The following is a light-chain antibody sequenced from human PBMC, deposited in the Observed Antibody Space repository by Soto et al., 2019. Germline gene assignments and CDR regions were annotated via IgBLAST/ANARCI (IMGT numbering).Light chain of an antibody. CDR3: QQYNNWPPWT. CDR1: QTISSSRY. J-gene: IGKJ1*01. V-gene: IGKV3-15*01. CDR2: GAS. Sequence: EIVLTQSPGTLSLSPGERATLSCRASQTISSSRYVAWYQQKPGQAPRLLIYGASTRATGIPARFSGSGSGTDFTLTISSLQSEDFAVYYCQQYNNWPPWTFGQGTKVDIK.